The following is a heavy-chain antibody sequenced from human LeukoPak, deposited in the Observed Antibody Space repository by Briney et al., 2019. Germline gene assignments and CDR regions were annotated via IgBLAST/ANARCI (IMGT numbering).Heavy chain of an antibody. CDR2: INPNSGAT. J-gene: IGHJ4*02. V-gene: IGHV1-2*02. CDR3: ARGTGEGYSYGRYFFDY. D-gene: IGHD5-18*01. CDR1: GYTFSGQY. Sequence: ASVKVSCKASGYTFSGQYLHWVRQAPGQGLEWMGWINPNSGATNYPQKFQGRVTMTRDTSISTAYMELSRLTSDDTAVYYCARGTGEGYSYGRYFFDYWGQGTLVTVSS.